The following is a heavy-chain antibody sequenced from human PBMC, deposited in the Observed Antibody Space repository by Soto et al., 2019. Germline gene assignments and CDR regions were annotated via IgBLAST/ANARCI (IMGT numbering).Heavy chain of an antibody. V-gene: IGHV4-31*03. CDR3: ARAARKAHYYETSAYYSSNWFDP. D-gene: IGHD3-22*01. J-gene: IGHJ5*02. CDR2: IYYSGST. Sequence: QVQLQESGPGLVKPSQTLSLTCTVSGGSISSGGYYWSWIRQHPGKGLEWIGYIYYSGSTYYNPSLKSRVTISVHTSKNQFSLKMSSVTAADTAVYYCARAARKAHYYETSAYYSSNWFDPWGQGTLVTVSS. CDR1: GGSISSGGYY.